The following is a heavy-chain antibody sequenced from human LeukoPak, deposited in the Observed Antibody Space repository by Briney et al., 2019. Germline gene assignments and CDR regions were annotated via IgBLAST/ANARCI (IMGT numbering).Heavy chain of an antibody. CDR3: ARSQYYDFWSAYLDYFDY. Sequence: GASVKVSCKASGYTFTSYAISWVRQAPGQGLEWVGWISAYNGNTNSAQKLRGRVTMTTDTSTSTAYMELGSLRSDDTAVYYCARSQYYDFWSAYLDYFDYWGQGSLVTVSS. V-gene: IGHV1-18*01. CDR2: ISAYNGNT. D-gene: IGHD3-3*01. CDR1: GYTFTSYA. J-gene: IGHJ4*02.